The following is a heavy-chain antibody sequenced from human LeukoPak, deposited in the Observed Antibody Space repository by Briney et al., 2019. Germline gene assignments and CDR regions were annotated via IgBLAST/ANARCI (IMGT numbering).Heavy chain of an antibody. Sequence: GGSLRPSCAASGFTFSTYDLHWVRQGIGKGLEWVAAIGTTGDAYYPGSVKGRFTISRENAKNSFYLQMNSLSAGDTAVYFCARGIATRHYFDYWGQGTLVTVSS. V-gene: IGHV3-13*04. CDR1: GFTFSTYD. CDR2: IGTTGDA. J-gene: IGHJ4*02. D-gene: IGHD1-26*01. CDR3: ARGIATRHYFDY.